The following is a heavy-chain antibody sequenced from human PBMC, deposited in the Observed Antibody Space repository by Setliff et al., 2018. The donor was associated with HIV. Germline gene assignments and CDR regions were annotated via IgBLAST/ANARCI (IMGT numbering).Heavy chain of an antibody. J-gene: IGHJ3*02. D-gene: IGHD6-19*01. CDR2: MNPKSGNT. Sequence: ASVKVSCKASGYNFTSHDINWVRQAPGQGLEWMGWMNPKSGNTGYARKFQGRVTMTRKTSISTAYMELRSLRSDDTAVYYCARDQEWLVEVEGDALHIWGQGTMVTVSS. CDR3: ARDQEWLVEVEGDALHI. CDR1: GYNFTSHD. V-gene: IGHV1-8*01.